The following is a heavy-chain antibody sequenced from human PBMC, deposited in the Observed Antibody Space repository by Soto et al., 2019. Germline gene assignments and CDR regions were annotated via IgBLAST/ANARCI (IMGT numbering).Heavy chain of an antibody. CDR3: ATNHSPKWETPYYYYYGMDV. CDR1: GGTFSSYA. V-gene: IGHV1-69*01. CDR2: IIPIFGTA. D-gene: IGHD1-26*01. J-gene: IGHJ6*02. Sequence: QVQLVQSGAEVKKPGSSVKVSCKASGGTFSSYAISWVRQAPGQGLEWMGGIIPIFGTANYAQKFQGRVTITADESTSTAYMELSSLRSEDTAVHSCATNHSPKWETPYYYYYGMDVWGPGITVTVSS.